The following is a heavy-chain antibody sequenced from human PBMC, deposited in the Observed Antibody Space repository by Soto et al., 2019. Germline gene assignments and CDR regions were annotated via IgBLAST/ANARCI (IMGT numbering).Heavy chain of an antibody. V-gene: IGHV3-11*06. CDR1: GFTFSDYY. D-gene: IGHD1-7*01. CDR2: ISSSSSYT. CDR3: AREQLELRVVDY. J-gene: IGHJ4*02. Sequence: QVQLVESGGGLVKPGGSLRLSCAASGFTFSDYYMSWIRQAPGKGLEWVSYISSSSSYTNYADSVKGRFTIFRDNAKNSLYLQMNSLRAEDTAVYYCAREQLELRVVDYWGQGTLVTVSS.